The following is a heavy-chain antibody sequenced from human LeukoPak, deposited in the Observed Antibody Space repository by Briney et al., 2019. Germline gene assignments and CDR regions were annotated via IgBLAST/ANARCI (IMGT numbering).Heavy chain of an antibody. CDR1: GYTFTSYG. CDR3: ARDTDYGDYGATGQLFDY. Sequence: ASVKVSCKASGYTFTSYGISWVRQAPGQGLEWMGWISAYNGNTNYAQKLQGRVTMTTDTSTNTAYMELRSLRSDDTAVYYCARDTDYGDYGATGQLFDYWGQGTLVTVSS. CDR2: ISAYNGNT. V-gene: IGHV1-18*01. D-gene: IGHD4-17*01. J-gene: IGHJ4*02.